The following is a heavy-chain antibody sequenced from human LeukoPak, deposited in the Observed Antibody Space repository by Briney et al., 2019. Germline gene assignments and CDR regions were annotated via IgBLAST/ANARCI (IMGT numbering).Heavy chain of an antibody. CDR3: ARDHSSSRTPFDY. Sequence: NPGGSLRLSCAASGFTFSSYSMNWVRQAPGKGLEWVSSVSSSGRHMYYADSVKGRFTISRDNAKNSLYLQMNSLRAEDTALYYCARDHSSSRTPFDYWGQGTLVTVSS. J-gene: IGHJ4*02. CDR1: GFTFSSYS. V-gene: IGHV3-21*04. CDR2: VSSSGRHM. D-gene: IGHD6-13*01.